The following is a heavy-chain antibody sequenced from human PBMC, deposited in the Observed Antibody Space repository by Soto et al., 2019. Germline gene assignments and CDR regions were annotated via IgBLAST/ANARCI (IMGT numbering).Heavy chain of an antibody. CDR3: AKDLEVVGANRWGYDS. CDR2: IQYDGSKK. Sequence: VGSLRLSCEASGFTFRNYGMHWVRQTPVKGLEWVACIQYDGSKKYYSESVKGRFTISRDNSKNTLYLEIDSLRAEDTAVYYCAKDLEVVGANRWGYDSWGQGTLVTVSS. V-gene: IGHV3-30*02. D-gene: IGHD1-26*01. J-gene: IGHJ5*01. CDR1: GFTFRNYG.